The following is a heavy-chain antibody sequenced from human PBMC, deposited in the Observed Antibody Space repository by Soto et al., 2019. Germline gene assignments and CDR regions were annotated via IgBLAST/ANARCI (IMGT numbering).Heavy chain of an antibody. CDR1: GGSFSGYY. CDR3: ARGFAVSLTYYYYYMDV. Sequence: SETLSLTCAVYGGSFSGYYWSWIRQPPGKGLEWIGEINHSGSTNYNPSLKSRVTISVDTSKNQFSLKLSSVTAADTAVYYCARGFAVSLTYYYYYMDVWGKGTTVTVSS. CDR2: INHSGST. V-gene: IGHV4-34*01. J-gene: IGHJ6*03. D-gene: IGHD4-4*01.